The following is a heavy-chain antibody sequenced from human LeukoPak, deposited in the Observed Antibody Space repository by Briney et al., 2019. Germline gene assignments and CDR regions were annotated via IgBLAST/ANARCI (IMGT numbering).Heavy chain of an antibody. CDR3: ATPGGYCSGGSCHLN. V-gene: IGHV4-34*01. CDR1: GGSFSGYY. CDR2: INHSGST. J-gene: IGHJ4*02. D-gene: IGHD2-15*01. Sequence: SETLPLTCAVYGGSFSGYYWSWIRQPPGKGLEWIGEINHSGSTNYNPSLKSRVTISVDTSKNQFSLKLSSVTAADTAVYYCATPGGYCSGGSCHLNWGQGTLVTVSS.